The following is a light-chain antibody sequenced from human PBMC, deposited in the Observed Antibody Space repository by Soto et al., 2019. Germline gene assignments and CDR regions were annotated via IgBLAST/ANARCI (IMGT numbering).Light chain of an antibody. CDR1: QSVNNN. CDR3: QQYNNWPLT. J-gene: IGKJ4*01. Sequence: EIVMTQSPATLSVSTGERATLSCRASQSVNNNLAWYQQKPGQAPRLLIYGASARATGIPARFSGSGSGTEFTLTISSLQSEDVAVYYCQQYNNWPLTFGGGTKVEIK. V-gene: IGKV3-15*01. CDR2: GAS.